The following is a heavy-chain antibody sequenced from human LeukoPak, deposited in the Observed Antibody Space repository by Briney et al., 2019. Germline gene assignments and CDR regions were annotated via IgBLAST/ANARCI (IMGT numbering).Heavy chain of an antibody. CDR2: ISYDGSNK. Sequence: GGSLRLSCAASGFTFSSYGMHWVRQAPGKGLEWVAVISYDGSNKYYADSVKGRFIISRDNSKNTLYLQMNSLRAEDTAVYYCAKGRTLRYFDWSPFDYWGQGTLVTVSS. V-gene: IGHV3-30*18. D-gene: IGHD3-9*01. J-gene: IGHJ4*02. CDR1: GFTFSSYG. CDR3: AKGRTLRYFDWSPFDY.